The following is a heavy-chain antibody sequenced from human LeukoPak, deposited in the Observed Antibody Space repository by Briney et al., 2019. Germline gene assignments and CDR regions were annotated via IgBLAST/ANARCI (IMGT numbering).Heavy chain of an antibody. CDR2: IYHSGST. J-gene: IGHJ4*02. Sequence: PSETLSLTCAVSGGSISSGGYSWSWIRQPPGKGLEWIGYIYHSGSTYYNPSLKSRVTISVDRSKNQFSLKLSSVTAADTAVYYCARSGDWYSSSWYDYWGQGTLVTVSS. V-gene: IGHV4-30-2*01. CDR3: ARSGDWYSSSWYDY. D-gene: IGHD6-13*01. CDR1: GGSISSGGYS.